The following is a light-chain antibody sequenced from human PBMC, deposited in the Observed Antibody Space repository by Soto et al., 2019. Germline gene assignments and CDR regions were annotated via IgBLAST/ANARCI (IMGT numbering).Light chain of an antibody. J-gene: IGKJ4*01. CDR3: HQYHSLPLT. CDR1: QDISNS. CDR2: DAS. Sequence: DIQMTQSPSSLSASVGDRVTITCQASQDISNSISWYQQRPGKAPKLVIHDASTLETGVPSRLSGSGSGTEFTFTITALQSEEIATYYCHQYHSLPLTCGGGTKGDI. V-gene: IGKV1-33*01.